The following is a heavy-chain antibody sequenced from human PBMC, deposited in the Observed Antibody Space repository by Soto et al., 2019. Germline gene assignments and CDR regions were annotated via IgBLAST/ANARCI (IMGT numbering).Heavy chain of an antibody. J-gene: IGHJ4*02. D-gene: IGHD6-6*01. CDR2: IIPIFGTA. V-gene: IGHV1-69*13. Sequence: GASVKVSCKASGGTFSSYAISWVRQAPGQGLEWMGGIIPIFGTANYAQKFQGRVTITADESTSTAYMELSSLRSEDTAVYYCARTYSSSSFPMFDYWGQGTLVXVSS. CDR1: GGTFSSYA. CDR3: ARTYSSSSFPMFDY.